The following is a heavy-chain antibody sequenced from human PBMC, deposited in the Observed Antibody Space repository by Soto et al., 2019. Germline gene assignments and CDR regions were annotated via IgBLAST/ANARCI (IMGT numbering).Heavy chain of an antibody. J-gene: IGHJ5*02. CDR1: GVSINSPDFF. CDR2: VFNTGAT. D-gene: IGHD4-17*01. CDR3: ARRAHGGDQ. Sequence: QVQLQESGPGLVKPSETLSLTCSVSGVSINSPDFFCSWIRQPPGKRLEWIGYVFNTGATNYNPSLRSRVTISMDTSKNQFSLRLNSVTAADTAVYYCARRAHGGDQWDQGTLVTVSS. V-gene: IGHV4-61*08.